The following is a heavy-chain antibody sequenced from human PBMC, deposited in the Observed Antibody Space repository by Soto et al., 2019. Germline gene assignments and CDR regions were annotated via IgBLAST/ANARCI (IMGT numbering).Heavy chain of an antibody. J-gene: IGHJ4*02. V-gene: IGHV4-39*07. CDR1: GGSISSSSYY. Sequence: LPETLSLTCTVSGGSISSSSYYWGWIRQPPGKGLEWIGSIYYSGSTYYNPSLKSRVTISVDTSKNQFSLKLSSVTAADTAVYYCARDPRYYFDYWGQGTLVTVSS. CDR2: IYYSGST. CDR3: ARDPRYYFDY.